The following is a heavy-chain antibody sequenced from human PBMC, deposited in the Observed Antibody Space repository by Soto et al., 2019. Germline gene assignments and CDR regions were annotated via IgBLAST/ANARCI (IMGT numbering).Heavy chain of an antibody. CDR2: ISTSGGRT. D-gene: IGHD3-9*01. CDR3: AKASYDILTGYSPDY. CDR1: GFTFSSYA. J-gene: IGHJ4*02. V-gene: IGHV3-23*01. Sequence: SGGSLRLSCAASGFTFSSYAMSWVRQAPGKGLEWVSVISTSGGRTYYADSVKGRFTISRDNSKNTLYLQMNSLRAEDTAVYYCAKASYDILTGYSPDYWGQGALVTVSS.